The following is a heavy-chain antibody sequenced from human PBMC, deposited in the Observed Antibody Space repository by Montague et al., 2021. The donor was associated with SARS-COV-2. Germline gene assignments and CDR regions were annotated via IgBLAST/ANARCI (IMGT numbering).Heavy chain of an antibody. CDR2: IYYSGTT. V-gene: IGHV4-39*02. Sequence: SETLSLTSSVSSGSIISSGYYWGWIRQPPGKELEWIGNIYYSGTTYYNPPLQSRGTISVDTSKNHLSLRLSSVTAADTAVYFCARGMIRGVTTPFDYWGQGSQVTVSS. CDR3: ARGMIRGVTTPFDY. J-gene: IGHJ4*02. D-gene: IGHD3-10*01. CDR1: SGSIISSGYY.